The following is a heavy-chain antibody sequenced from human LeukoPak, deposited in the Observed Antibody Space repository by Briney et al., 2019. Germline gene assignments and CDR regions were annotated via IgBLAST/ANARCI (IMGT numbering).Heavy chain of an antibody. D-gene: IGHD2/OR15-2a*01. CDR1: GNYW. CDR3: VSFYETY. Sequence: QPGGSLRLSCAASGNYWMHRVRQAPGKGLVWVSHINSDGSCTSYADSVKGRFTISKDNDKNTVYLQMNSLRAEDTAVYYCVSFYETYWGRGTLVTVSS. J-gene: IGHJ4*02. CDR2: INSDGSCT. V-gene: IGHV3-74*01.